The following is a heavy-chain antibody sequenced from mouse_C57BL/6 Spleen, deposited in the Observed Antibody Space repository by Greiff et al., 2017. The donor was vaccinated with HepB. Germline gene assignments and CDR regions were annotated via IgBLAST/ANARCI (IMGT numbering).Heavy chain of an antibody. CDR2: IDPSDSET. V-gene: IGHV1-52*01. Sequence: VQLQQPGAELVRPGSSVKLSCKASGYTFTSYWMHWVKQRPIQGLEWIGNIDPSDSETHYNQKFKDKATLTVDKSSSTAYMQLSRLTSEDSAVYYCARDYSNYYYAMDYWGQGTSVTVSS. J-gene: IGHJ4*01. D-gene: IGHD2-5*01. CDR3: ARDYSNYYYAMDY. CDR1: GYTFTSYW.